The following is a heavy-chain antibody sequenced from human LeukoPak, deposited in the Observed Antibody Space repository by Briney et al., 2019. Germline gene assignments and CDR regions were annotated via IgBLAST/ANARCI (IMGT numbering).Heavy chain of an antibody. CDR1: GYSFTSYD. CDR3: ARGRYCSSTCGDTNDY. V-gene: IGHV1-8*01. CDR2: MNPNSGNT. D-gene: IGHD2-2*02. J-gene: IGHJ4*02. Sequence: ASVKVSCKASGYSFTSYDINWVRQAPGPGLEWMGWMNPNSGNTGYAQKFQGRVTMTRNNSISTAYMELSSLGSEDTAVYYCARGRYCSSTCGDTNDYGGQGTLVTVYS.